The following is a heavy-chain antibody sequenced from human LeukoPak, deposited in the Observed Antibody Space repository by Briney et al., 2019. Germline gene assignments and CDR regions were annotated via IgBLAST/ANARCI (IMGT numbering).Heavy chain of an antibody. CDR3: VSHSVTTNYYYSAMDV. Sequence: GGSLRLSCAASGFTFGSYKMSWVRQAPGKGREWVANIKQDGGEKYYVDSVKGRFTISRDNSRNSLYLQMNTLRVEDTAVYYCVSHSVTTNYYYSAMDVWGQGTTVTVSS. D-gene: IGHD4-17*01. V-gene: IGHV3-7*01. J-gene: IGHJ6*02. CDR1: GFTFGSYK. CDR2: IKQDGGEK.